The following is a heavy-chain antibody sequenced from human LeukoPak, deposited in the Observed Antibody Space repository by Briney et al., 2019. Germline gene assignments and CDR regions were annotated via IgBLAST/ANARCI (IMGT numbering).Heavy chain of an antibody. CDR1: GFTVSNNY. Sequence: GGSLRLSCAASGFTVSNNYMSWVRQAPGKGLEWVSVIYSGDNTYYVESVKGRFTISRDNSKNTLFLQMNRLRAEDTAAYYCAGRRVLDASFDYWGQGTLVTVSS. CDR2: IYSGDNT. CDR3: AGRRVLDASFDY. D-gene: IGHD3-16*01. V-gene: IGHV3-66*02. J-gene: IGHJ4*02.